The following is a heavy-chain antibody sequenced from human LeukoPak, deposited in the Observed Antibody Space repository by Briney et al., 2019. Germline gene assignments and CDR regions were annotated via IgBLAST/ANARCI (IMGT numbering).Heavy chain of an antibody. CDR3: ARDHNYAFDN. CDR2: IGISSGNT. Sequence: GGSLRLSCTASGFPFSDYSMNWVRQAPGKGLEWISYIGISSGNTKYADSVKGRFTISADNAKNSLYLQMNSLRVEDTAVYYCARDHNYAFDNWGQGTLVTVSS. CDR1: GFPFSDYS. V-gene: IGHV3-48*04. D-gene: IGHD1-1*01. J-gene: IGHJ4*02.